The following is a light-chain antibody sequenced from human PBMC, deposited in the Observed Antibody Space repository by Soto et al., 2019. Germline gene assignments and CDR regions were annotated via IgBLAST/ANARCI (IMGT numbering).Light chain of an antibody. Sequence: DIVLTRSPGTLSLSPGQRATVSCRASQTVSNNYLSCYQQQPVQAPRLLIYDASNRATGLPARFSGRGSGTEFTLTISSLQSEDFAVYYCQQYINLWTFGHGTKVDIK. V-gene: IGKV3D-7*01. CDR3: QQYINLWT. CDR1: QTVSNNY. CDR2: DAS. J-gene: IGKJ1*01.